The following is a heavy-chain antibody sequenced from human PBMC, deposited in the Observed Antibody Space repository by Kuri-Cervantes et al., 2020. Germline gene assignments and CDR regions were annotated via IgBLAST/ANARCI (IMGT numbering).Heavy chain of an antibody. CDR2: IWYDGSNK. CDR3: ARRGGFDWLLNYYYYGMDV. D-gene: IGHD3-9*01. J-gene: IGHJ6*02. Sequence: GESLKISCAASEFTFSNYGMHWVRQAPGKGLEWVAVIWYDGSNKYYVDSVKGRFTISRDNAKNSLYLQMNSLRDEDTAVYYCARRGGFDWLLNYYYYGMDVWGQGTTVTVSS. CDR1: EFTFSNYG. V-gene: IGHV3-33*01.